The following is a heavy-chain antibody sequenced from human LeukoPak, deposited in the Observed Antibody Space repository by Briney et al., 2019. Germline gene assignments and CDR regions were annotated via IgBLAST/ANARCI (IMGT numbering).Heavy chain of an antibody. CDR1: GGTFSSYA. D-gene: IGHD5-24*01. CDR2: IIPIFGTA. V-gene: IGHV1-69*05. CDR3: ARAKMATIGNYFDY. Sequence: SVKVSCKASGGTFSSYAISWVRQAPGQGLEWMGGIIPIFGTASYAQKFQGRVTITTDESTSTAYMELSSLRSEDTAVYYCARAKMATIGNYFDYWGQGTLVTVSS. J-gene: IGHJ4*02.